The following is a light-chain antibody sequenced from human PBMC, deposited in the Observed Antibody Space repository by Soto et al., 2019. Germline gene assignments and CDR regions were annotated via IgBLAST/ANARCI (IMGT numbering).Light chain of an antibody. CDR3: QQYYSTSVYT. Sequence: DIVMTQSPDSLAVSLGERATINCKSSQSVLYSSNNKNYLAWYQQKPGQPPKLLIYWASTRESGVPDRFSGSGSGTYFTLTISSLQAEDVAVYYCQQYYSTSVYTFGQGTKLEIK. CDR2: WAS. J-gene: IGKJ2*01. CDR1: QSVLYSSNNKNY. V-gene: IGKV4-1*01.